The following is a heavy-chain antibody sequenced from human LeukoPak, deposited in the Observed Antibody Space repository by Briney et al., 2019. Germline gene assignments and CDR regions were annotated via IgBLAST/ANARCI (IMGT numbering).Heavy chain of an antibody. CDR1: GDSVSSNSAA. V-gene: IGHV6-1*01. J-gene: IGHJ4*02. CDR2: TYYGSKWFT. D-gene: IGHD6-19*01. CDR3: ARSDCSSGKCPGFDN. Sequence: SQTLSLTCGISGDSVSSNSAAWNWIRQSPSRGLEWLGRTYYGSKWFTNSAPSVKSRIIINPDTPNNQVSLQLNYTAVYYCARSDCSSGKCPGFDNWGQGTLVTVSS.